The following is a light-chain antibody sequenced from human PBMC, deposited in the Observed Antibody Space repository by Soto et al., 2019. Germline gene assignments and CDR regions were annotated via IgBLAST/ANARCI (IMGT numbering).Light chain of an antibody. Sequence: EIVLTQSPGTLSLSPGQRATLSCGASQSVGNNYLAWYQQKPGLAPRLVIYDASKRATGIPDRFSGSGSGTDFTLTISRLEPEDFAVYYCQQYGGSPMYSFGQGTRLDIK. CDR1: QSVGNNY. CDR2: DAS. J-gene: IGKJ2*03. CDR3: QQYGGSPMYS. V-gene: IGKV3D-20*01.